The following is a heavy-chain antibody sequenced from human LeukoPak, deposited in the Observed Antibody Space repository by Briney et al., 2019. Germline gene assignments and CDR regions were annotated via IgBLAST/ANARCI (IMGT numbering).Heavy chain of an antibody. CDR1: GYTFTSYD. D-gene: IGHD3-9*01. CDR2: MNPNSGNT. Sequence: ASVKVSCKASGYTFTSYDINWVRQATGQGLEWMGWMNPNSGNTGYAQKFQGRVTMTRNTSISTAYMELSSLRSEDTAVYYCARGLNYDILTGYLWKDRDHNWFDPWGQGTLVTVSS. CDR3: ARGLNYDILTGYLWKDRDHNWFDP. J-gene: IGHJ5*02. V-gene: IGHV1-8*01.